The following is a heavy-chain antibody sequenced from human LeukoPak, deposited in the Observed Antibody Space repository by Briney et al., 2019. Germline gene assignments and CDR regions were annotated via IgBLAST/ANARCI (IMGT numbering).Heavy chain of an antibody. D-gene: IGHD3-10*01. V-gene: IGHV1-58*01. CDR3: AASYGSGTYVDY. CDR2: IVVGSGNT. J-gene: IGHJ4*02. Sequence: EASVKVSCKASGSTFTSSAVQWVRQARGQRLEWIGWIVVGSGNTNYAQKFQERVTITRDMSTSTAYMELSSLRSEDTAVYYCAASYGSGTYVDYWGQGTLVTVSS. CDR1: GSTFTSSA.